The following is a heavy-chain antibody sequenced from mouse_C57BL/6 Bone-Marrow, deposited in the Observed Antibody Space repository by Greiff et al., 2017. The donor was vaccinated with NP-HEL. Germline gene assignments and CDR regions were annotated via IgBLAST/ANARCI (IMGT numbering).Heavy chain of an antibody. CDR2: IYPRSGNT. CDR3: ARSGLRRPYWYFDV. J-gene: IGHJ1*03. Sequence: QVQLKQSGAELARPGASVKLSCKASGYTFTSYGISWVKQRPGQGLEWIGEIYPRSGNTYYNEKFKGKATLTADKSSSTAYMELRSLTSEDSAVDFCARSGLRRPYWYFDVWGTGTTVTVSS. V-gene: IGHV1-81*01. D-gene: IGHD2-4*01. CDR1: GYTFTSYG.